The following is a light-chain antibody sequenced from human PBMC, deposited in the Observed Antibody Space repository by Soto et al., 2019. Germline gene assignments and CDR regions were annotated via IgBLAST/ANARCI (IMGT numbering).Light chain of an antibody. CDR2: DIS. CDR3: QQRSNRIT. Sequence: EFVLTQSPATLSLSPGERAILSCRASKSVAGSLAWYQQKLGQAPRLLIYDISTRAAAIPARFSGSGSGTDFTLTVSSLEPEDFALYYCQQRSNRITFGQGTRLEIK. V-gene: IGKV3-11*01. J-gene: IGKJ5*01. CDR1: KSVAGS.